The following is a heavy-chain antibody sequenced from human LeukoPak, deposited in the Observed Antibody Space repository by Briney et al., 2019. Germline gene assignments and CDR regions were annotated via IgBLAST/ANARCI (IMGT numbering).Heavy chain of an antibody. CDR2: ISGSGVST. J-gene: IGHJ4*02. CDR3: AKESRYYYGSGSFSSQSDY. Sequence: PGGSLRLSCAASGFTFSGYAMSWVRQAPGKGLEWVSTISGSGVSTYYADSVKGRFTSSRDNSKNTLYLQMNNLRAEDTAVYYCAKESRYYYGSGSFSSQSDYWGQGNLVTVSS. CDR1: GFTFSGYA. D-gene: IGHD3-10*01. V-gene: IGHV3-23*01.